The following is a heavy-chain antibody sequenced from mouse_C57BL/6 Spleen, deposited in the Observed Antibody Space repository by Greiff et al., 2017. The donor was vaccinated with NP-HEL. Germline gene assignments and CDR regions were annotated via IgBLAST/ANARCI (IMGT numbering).Heavy chain of an antibody. CDR3: TASSGDPYAMDY. V-gene: IGHV14-1*01. J-gene: IGHJ4*01. Sequence: EVKLMESGAELVRPGASVKLSCTASGFNIKDYYMHWVKQRPEQGLEWIGRIDPEDGDTEYAPKFQGKATMTADTSSNTAYLQLSSLTSEDTAVYYCTASSGDPYAMDYWGQGTSVTVSS. CDR2: IDPEDGDT. D-gene: IGHD3-2*02. CDR1: GFNIKDYY.